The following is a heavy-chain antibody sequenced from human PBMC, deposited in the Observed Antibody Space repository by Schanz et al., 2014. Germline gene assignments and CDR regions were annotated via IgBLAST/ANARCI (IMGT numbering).Heavy chain of an antibody. D-gene: IGHD2-21*01. Sequence: DVQLLESGGGLVQPGESLRLSCAASGFTFTTYAMTWVRQAPGKGLEWVSNISPTGSSTYYADSVKGRFTISRDNSKNTLYLQMNSLRAEDTAVYYCARDKAYTAGTPMNWFDPWGQGTLVTVSS. CDR3: ARDKAYTAGTPMNWFDP. CDR1: GFTFTTYA. V-gene: IGHV3-23*01. CDR2: ISPTGSST. J-gene: IGHJ5*02.